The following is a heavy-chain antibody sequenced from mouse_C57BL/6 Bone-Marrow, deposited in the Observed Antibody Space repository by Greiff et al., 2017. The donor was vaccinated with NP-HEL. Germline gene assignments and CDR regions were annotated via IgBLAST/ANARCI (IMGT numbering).Heavy chain of an antibody. Sequence: VQLQQPGAELVKPGASVKLSCKASGYTFTSYWMHWVKQRPGQGLEWIGMIHPNSGSTNYNEKFKSKATLTVDKSSSTAYMQLSSLTSEDSAVYYCARARYHPYWYFEVWGTGTTVTVSS. CDR2: IHPNSGST. D-gene: IGHD2-12*01. V-gene: IGHV1-64*01. CDR1: GYTFTSYW. CDR3: ARARYHPYWYFEV. J-gene: IGHJ1*03.